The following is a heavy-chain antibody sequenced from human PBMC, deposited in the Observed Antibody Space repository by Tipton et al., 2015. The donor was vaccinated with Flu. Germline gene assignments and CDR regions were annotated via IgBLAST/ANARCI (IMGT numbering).Heavy chain of an antibody. V-gene: IGHV3-30-3*01. D-gene: IGHD3-22*01. CDR3: ARGGGYDSSGYPPYYYGMDV. CDR1: GFTFSSYA. Sequence: QLVQSGGGVVQPGRSLRLSCAASGFTFSSYAMHWVRQAPGKGLEWVAVISYDGSNKYYADSVKGRFTISRDNSKNTLYLQMNSLRAEDTAVYYCARGGGYDSSGYPPYYYGMDVWGQGTTVTVSS. J-gene: IGHJ6*02. CDR2: ISYDGSNK.